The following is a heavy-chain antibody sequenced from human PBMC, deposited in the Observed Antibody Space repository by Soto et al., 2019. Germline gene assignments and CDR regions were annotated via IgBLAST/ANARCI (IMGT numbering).Heavy chain of an antibody. CDR1: GFTFNSYA. J-gene: IGHJ4*02. CDR2: ISYDGSNK. V-gene: IGHV3-30-3*01. CDR3: ARSGGSYFGPFDS. D-gene: IGHD1-26*01. Sequence: PGGSLRLACAACGFTFNSYAMHWVRQAPGKGLEWVAVISYDGSNKYYADSVKGRFTISRDNSKNTLYVQMNRLRAEDTAVFYCARSGGSYFGPFDSWGQGTLVTVSS.